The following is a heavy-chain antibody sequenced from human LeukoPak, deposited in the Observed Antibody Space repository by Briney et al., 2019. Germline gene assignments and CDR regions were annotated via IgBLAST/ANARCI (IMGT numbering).Heavy chain of an antibody. CDR2: ISSSSSYI. D-gene: IGHD2-2*01. Sequence: GGSLRLSCAASGFTFSSYSMNWVRQAPGKGLEWVSSISSSSSYIYYADSVKGRFTISRDNAKNSLYLQMNSLRAEGTAVYYCARGCSSTSCYGYWGQGTLVTVSS. CDR1: GFTFSSYS. J-gene: IGHJ4*02. CDR3: ARGCSSTSCYGY. V-gene: IGHV3-21*01.